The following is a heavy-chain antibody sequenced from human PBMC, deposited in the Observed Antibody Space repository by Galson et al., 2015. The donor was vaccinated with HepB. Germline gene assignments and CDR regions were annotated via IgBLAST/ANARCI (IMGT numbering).Heavy chain of an antibody. Sequence: SLRLSCAASGFTFSNYGMHWVRQASGKGLEWVAVLWYDGSNRYYVDSVKGRFTISRDNSKNPLYLQMTSLRAKDTAVYYCARGTSVYCTRATCYREGSFDYWGQGTLVTVSS. CDR1: GFTFSNYG. CDR2: LWYDGSNR. CDR3: ARGTSVYCTRATCYREGSFDY. D-gene: IGHD2-2*01. J-gene: IGHJ4*02. V-gene: IGHV3-33*01.